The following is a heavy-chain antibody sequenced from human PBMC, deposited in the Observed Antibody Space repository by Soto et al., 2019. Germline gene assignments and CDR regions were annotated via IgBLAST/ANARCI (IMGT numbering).Heavy chain of an antibody. V-gene: IGHV5-10-1*03. CDR1: GYSFTSYW. J-gene: IGHJ5*02. D-gene: IGHD2-2*01. CDR3: ARHRGYQLRTTWFDP. Sequence: EVQLVQSGAEVKKPGESLRISCKGSGYSFTSYWISWVRQMPGKGLEWMGRIDPSDSYTNYSPSFQGHVTISADKSISTAYLQWSSLKASDTAMYYCARHRGYQLRTTWFDPWGQGTLVTVSS. CDR2: IDPSDSYT.